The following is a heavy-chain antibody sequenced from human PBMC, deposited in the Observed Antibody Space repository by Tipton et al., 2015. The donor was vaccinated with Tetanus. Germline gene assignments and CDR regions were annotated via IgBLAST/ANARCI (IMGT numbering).Heavy chain of an antibody. D-gene: IGHD3-3*01. Sequence: TLSLTCTVSGGSITSSDYFWGWIRQPPGKGLEWIANVHYTGDTYYSPSLQSRVTISVDTSKNQFSLKLTSVTAADTAVYYCARANYDFPKKGPFDSWGQGTLVIVSS. J-gene: IGHJ4*02. CDR1: GGSITSSDYF. CDR2: VHYTGDT. V-gene: IGHV4-39*07. CDR3: ARANYDFPKKGPFDS.